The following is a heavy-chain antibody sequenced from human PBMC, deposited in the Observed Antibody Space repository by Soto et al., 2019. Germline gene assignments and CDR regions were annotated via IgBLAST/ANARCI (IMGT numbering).Heavy chain of an antibody. CDR2: IGTAGDT. J-gene: IGHJ6*02. CDR3: ARGMGMDYYYGMDV. D-gene: IGHD7-27*01. CDR1: GFTFSSYD. V-gene: IGHV3-13*01. Sequence: PGGSLRLSCAASGFTFSSYDMHWVRQATGKGLEWVSAIGTAGDTYYPGSVKGRFTISRENAKNSLYLQMNSLRAGDTAVYYCARGMGMDYYYGMDVWGQGTTGTVS.